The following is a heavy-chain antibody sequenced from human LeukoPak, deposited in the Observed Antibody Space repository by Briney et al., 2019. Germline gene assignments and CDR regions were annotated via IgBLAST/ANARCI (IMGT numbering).Heavy chain of an antibody. CDR1: GGSISSYY. CDR3: ARVSSSWYQDWYFDL. Sequence: SETLSLTCTVSGGSISSYYWSWIRQPAGKGLEWIGRIDTSGNTIYKPSLKSRVTMSVDTSKNQFSLKLSSVTAADTAVYYCARVSSSWYQDWYFDLWGRGTLVTVSS. V-gene: IGHV4-4*07. J-gene: IGHJ2*01. CDR2: IDTSGNT. D-gene: IGHD6-13*01.